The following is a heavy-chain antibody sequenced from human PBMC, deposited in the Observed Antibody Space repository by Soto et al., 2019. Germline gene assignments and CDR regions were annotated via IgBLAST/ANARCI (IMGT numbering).Heavy chain of an antibody. Sequence: SETLSLTCIVSGESISSSSYHWGWIRQPPGKGLEWIGSIYYSGRTYYNPSFKSRVTISIDTSKNQFSLKLSSVTATDTAVYYCARQRTTVVTQAYFDHWGQGALVTVSS. D-gene: IGHD2-21*02. V-gene: IGHV4-39*01. CDR1: GESISSSSYH. CDR3: ARQRTTVVTQAYFDH. J-gene: IGHJ4*02. CDR2: IYYSGRT.